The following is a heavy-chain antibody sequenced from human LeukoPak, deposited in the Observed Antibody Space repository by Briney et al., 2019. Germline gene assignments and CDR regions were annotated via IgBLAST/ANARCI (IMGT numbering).Heavy chain of an antibody. J-gene: IGHJ4*02. V-gene: IGHV3-23*01. Sequence: GTSLRLSCAASGSTFSNYAMSWVRQAPGKGLEWVSGISGSGVSTYYADSVKGRFTISRDNSKNTLYLQMNSLRAEDTAVYYCAKEEGYSSGWYEYWGQGTLVTVSS. CDR3: AKEEGYSSGWYEY. CDR2: ISGSGVST. CDR1: GSTFSNYA. D-gene: IGHD6-19*01.